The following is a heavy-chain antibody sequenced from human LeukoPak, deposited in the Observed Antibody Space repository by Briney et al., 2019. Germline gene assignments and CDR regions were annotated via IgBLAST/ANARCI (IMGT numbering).Heavy chain of an antibody. Sequence: SETLSLTCTVSGGSISSYYWSWIRQPPGKGLEWIGYIYYSGSTNYNPSLKSRVTMSVDTSKNQFSLKLSSVTAADTAVYYCARGAVRVRVDCWGQGTLVTVSS. CDR2: IYYSGST. V-gene: IGHV4-59*01. CDR3: ARGAVRVRVDC. J-gene: IGHJ4*02. D-gene: IGHD3-10*02. CDR1: GGSISSYY.